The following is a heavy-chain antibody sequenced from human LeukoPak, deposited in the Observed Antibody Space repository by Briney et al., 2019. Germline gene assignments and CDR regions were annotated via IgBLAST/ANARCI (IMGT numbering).Heavy chain of an antibody. Sequence: PSQTLSLTCTVSGGSISSGGYYWSWNRQPPGKGLEWIEYIYYSGSINYNPSLKSRVTISVDTSRNQFSMKLNSVTAADTAVYYCAGSGGLANQGAVFDYWGQGTLVTVSS. J-gene: IGHJ4*02. CDR1: GGSISSGGYY. V-gene: IGHV4-61*08. D-gene: IGHD3-10*01. CDR2: IYYSGSI. CDR3: AGSGGLANQGAVFDY.